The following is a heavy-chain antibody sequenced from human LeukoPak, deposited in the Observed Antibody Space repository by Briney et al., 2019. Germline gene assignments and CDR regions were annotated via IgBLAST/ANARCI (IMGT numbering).Heavy chain of an antibody. CDR1: GFTFDDYG. D-gene: IGHD5-12*01. CDR3: ARVRGGLRGYSGYDYSYYFDY. J-gene: IGHJ4*02. Sequence: GGSLRLSCAASGFTFDDYGMHWVRQAPGKGLEWVSGISRDSRGIGYADSVKGRFTISRDNAKNSLYLQLNSLRAEDMALYYCARVRGGLRGYSGYDYSYYFDYWGQGTLVTVSS. V-gene: IGHV3-9*03. CDR2: ISRDSRGI.